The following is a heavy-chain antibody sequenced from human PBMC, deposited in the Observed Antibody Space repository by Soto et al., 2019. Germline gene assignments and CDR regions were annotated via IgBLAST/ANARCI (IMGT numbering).Heavy chain of an antibody. Sequence: DVQLVESGGGLVQPGGSLRLSCVDSGLSISTYSMNWVRQPPGKGLEWISYISSSSNIIYYADSVKGRFTISRDNAKNSLYLQMNSLRDEDTAVYYCSRPYSSRWSIYYGMVVCGQGTTVTVSS. CDR2: ISSSSNII. V-gene: IGHV3-48*02. J-gene: IGHJ6*02. CDR3: SRPYSSRWSIYYGMVV. D-gene: IGHD6-13*01. CDR1: GLSISTYS.